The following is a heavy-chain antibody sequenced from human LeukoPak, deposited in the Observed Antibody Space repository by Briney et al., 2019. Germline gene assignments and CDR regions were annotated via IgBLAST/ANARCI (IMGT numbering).Heavy chain of an antibody. CDR3: TTGPYYGSGSYYNAFY. CDR2: IKSKTDGGTT. CDR1: GFTFSNAW. J-gene: IGHJ4*02. Sequence: GGSLRLSCAASGFTFSNAWMSWVRQAPGKGLEWVGRIKSKTDGGTTDYVAPVKGRFTISRDDSKNTLYLQMNSLKTEDTAVYYCTTGPYYGSGSYYNAFYWGQGTLVTVSS. V-gene: IGHV3-15*01. D-gene: IGHD3-10*01.